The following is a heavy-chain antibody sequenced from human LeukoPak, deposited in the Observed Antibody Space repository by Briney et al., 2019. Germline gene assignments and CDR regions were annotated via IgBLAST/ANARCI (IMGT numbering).Heavy chain of an antibody. CDR1: GYSFTNYL. Sequence: GESLKISFKTSGYSFTNYLIGWVRQMPGKGLEWMGIIYPGDSDTNYSPSFQCQVTISADKSIITAYLHSRSLKASDTAMDSGPNLGASFYFAYWGPGNPVTLFS. CDR2: IYPGDSDT. J-gene: IGHJ4*02. V-gene: IGHV5-51*01. CDR3: PNLGASFYFAY. D-gene: IGHD4/OR15-4a*01.